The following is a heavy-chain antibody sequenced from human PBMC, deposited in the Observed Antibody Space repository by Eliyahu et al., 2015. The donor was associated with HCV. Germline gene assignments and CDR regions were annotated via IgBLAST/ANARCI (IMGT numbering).Heavy chain of an antibody. CDR2: ISWNSGST. CDR3: AKDRDWGTGSCFDY. Sequence: EVQLVESGGGLVQPGRSLRXSXXAXGFXFDDYAMXWVRQAPGKGLEWVSGISWNSGSTGYADSVKGRFTISRDNAKNSLYLQMNSLRAEDTALYYCAKDRDWGTGSCFDYWGQGTLVTVSS. D-gene: IGHD3-10*01. J-gene: IGHJ4*02. V-gene: IGHV3-9*01. CDR1: GFXFDDYA.